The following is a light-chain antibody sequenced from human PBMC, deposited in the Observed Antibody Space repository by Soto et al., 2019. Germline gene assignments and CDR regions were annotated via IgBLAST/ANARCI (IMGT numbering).Light chain of an antibody. V-gene: IGKV1-5*01. J-gene: IGKJ5*01. CDR2: DAS. CDR3: QQLKSNLIT. CDR1: QSISSW. Sequence: IQMTQSPSSLSASVGDRVTITCRASQSISSWLAWYQQKPGKAPKLLIYDASSLESGVPSRFSGSGSGTEFTLTISSLQPDDFATYYCQQLKSNLITFGQGTRLEI.